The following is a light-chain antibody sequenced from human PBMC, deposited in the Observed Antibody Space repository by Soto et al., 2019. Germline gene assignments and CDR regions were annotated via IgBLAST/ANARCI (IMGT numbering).Light chain of an antibody. CDR2: LEGSGSY. Sequence: QSVLTQSSSASASLGSSVKLTCTLSRGHSSSIIAWHQQQPGKAPRYLMKLEGSGSYKKGSGVPDRFSGSSSGADRYLTISNLQFDAEADYSCETWDSNTWVFGGGTKLTVL. CDR1: RGHSSSI. CDR3: ETWDSNTWV. V-gene: IGLV4-60*02. J-gene: IGLJ3*02.